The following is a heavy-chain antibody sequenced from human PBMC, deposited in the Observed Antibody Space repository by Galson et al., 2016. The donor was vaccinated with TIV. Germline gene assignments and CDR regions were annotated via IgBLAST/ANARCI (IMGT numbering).Heavy chain of an antibody. V-gene: IGHV1-69*05. Sequence: SVKVSCKASGGSLANYAFNWVRQAPGQGLEWMGGILPISGTTNYAQNFQGRLTINTGESTTTVTMELSSLTSKDTAVYFCARDIPCGGACYFFDDWGQGTLVTVSS. J-gene: IGHJ4*02. CDR3: ARDIPCGGACYFFDD. D-gene: IGHD2-21*02. CDR1: GGSLANYA. CDR2: ILPISGTT.